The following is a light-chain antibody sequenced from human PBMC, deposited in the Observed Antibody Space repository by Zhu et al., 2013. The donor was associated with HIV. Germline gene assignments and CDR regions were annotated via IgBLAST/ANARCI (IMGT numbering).Light chain of an antibody. CDR2: AAS. V-gene: IGKV1-39*01. Sequence: DIQMTQSPSSLSASVGDRVTIPCRASQSISTSLNWYQQKPGKAPKLLIYAASSLQSGVPSRFSGSGSGTNFTLTISSLQPEDFATYYCQQTYSTPLTFGPGTKVDIK. CDR1: QSISTS. J-gene: IGKJ3*01. CDR3: QQTYSTPLT.